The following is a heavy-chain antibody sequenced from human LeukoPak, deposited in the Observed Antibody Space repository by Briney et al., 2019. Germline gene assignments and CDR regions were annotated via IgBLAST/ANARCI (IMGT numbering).Heavy chain of an antibody. CDR1: GGSNSSSNW. CDR2: IYHSGST. J-gene: IGHJ4*02. D-gene: IGHD6-13*01. CDR3: ARDSGIAAAGSGFDY. Sequence: PSETLSLTCAVSGGSNSSSNWWSWVRQPPGKGLEWIGEIYHSGSTNYNPSLKSRVTISVDKSKNQFSLKLSSVTAADTAVYYCARDSGIAAAGSGFDYWGQGTLVTVSS. V-gene: IGHV4-4*02.